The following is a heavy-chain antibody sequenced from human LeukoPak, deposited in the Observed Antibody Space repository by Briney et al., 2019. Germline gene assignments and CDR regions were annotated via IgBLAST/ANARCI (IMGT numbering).Heavy chain of an antibody. D-gene: IGHD2-8*01. V-gene: IGHV3-33*01. CDR3: ARGGYCTNGVCYYFDY. Sequence: GGSLRLSCAASGFTFSSYGMHWVRQAPGKGLEWVAVIWYDGSNKYYAGSVKGRFTISRDNSKNTLYLQMNSLRAEDTAVYYCARGGYCTNGVCYYFDYWGQGTLVTVSS. J-gene: IGHJ4*02. CDR1: GFTFSSYG. CDR2: IWYDGSNK.